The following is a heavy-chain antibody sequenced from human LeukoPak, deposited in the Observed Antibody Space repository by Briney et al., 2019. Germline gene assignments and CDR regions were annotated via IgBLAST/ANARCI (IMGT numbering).Heavy chain of an antibody. D-gene: IGHD3-3*01. J-gene: IGHJ4*02. CDR1: GGTFSSYA. V-gene: IGHV1-69*13. Sequence: VASVKVSCKASGGTFSSYAISWVRQAPGQGLEWMGGIIPIFGTANYAQKFQGRVTITADEPTSTAYMELSSLRSEDMAVYYCARARYYDFWSGYQTPDYWGQGTLVTVSS. CDR2: IIPIFGTA. CDR3: ARARYYDFWSGYQTPDY.